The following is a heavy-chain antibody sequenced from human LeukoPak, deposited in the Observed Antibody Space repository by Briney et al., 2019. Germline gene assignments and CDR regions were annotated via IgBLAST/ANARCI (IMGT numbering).Heavy chain of an antibody. V-gene: IGHV1-18*01. Sequence: ASVKVSCKASGYTFTSYGISWVRQAPGQGLEWMGWIGAYNGNTNYAQKLQGRVTMTTDTSTSTAYMELRSLRSEDTAVYYCATRYSGSYLNDYFDYWGQGTLVTVSS. CDR3: ATRYSGSYLNDYFDY. J-gene: IGHJ4*02. CDR1: GYTFTSYG. CDR2: IGAYNGNT. D-gene: IGHD1-26*01.